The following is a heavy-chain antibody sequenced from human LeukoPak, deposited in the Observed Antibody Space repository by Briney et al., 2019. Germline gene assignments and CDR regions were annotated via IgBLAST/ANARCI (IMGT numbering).Heavy chain of an antibody. CDR1: GFTFSSYS. Sequence: PGGSLRLSCAASGFTFSSYSMNWVRQAPGKGLEWVSSISSSSSYIYYADSVKGRFTISRDNAKNSLYLQMNSLRAEDTAVYYCARDLGPPDSSSWYSWFDPWGQGTLVTVSS. CDR3: ARDLGPPDSSSWYSWFDP. D-gene: IGHD6-13*01. J-gene: IGHJ5*02. V-gene: IGHV3-21*01. CDR2: ISSSSSYI.